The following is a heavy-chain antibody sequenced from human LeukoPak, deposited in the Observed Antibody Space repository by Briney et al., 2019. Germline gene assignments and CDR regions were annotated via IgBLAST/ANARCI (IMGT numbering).Heavy chain of an antibody. J-gene: IGHJ4*02. Sequence: GGPLRLSCAASGFTFSSYEMNWVRQAPGKGLEWVSYISSSGSTIYYADSVKGRFTISRDNAKNSLYLQMNSLRAEDTAVYYCARLEYYYDSSGYYTLMGYFDYWGQGTLVTVSS. CDR3: ARLEYYYDSSGYYTLMGYFDY. D-gene: IGHD3-22*01. V-gene: IGHV3-48*03. CDR1: GFTFSSYE. CDR2: ISSSGSTI.